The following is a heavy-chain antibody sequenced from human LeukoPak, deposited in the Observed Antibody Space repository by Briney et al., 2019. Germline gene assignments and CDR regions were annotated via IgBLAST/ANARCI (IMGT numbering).Heavy chain of an antibody. D-gene: IGHD5-18*01. Sequence: PSETLSPTCTVSGGSISSYYWSWIRQPPGKGLEWIGYIYYSGSTNYNPSLKSRVTISVDTSKNQFSLKLSSVTAADTAVYYCARNLDTAMVYLDYWGQGTLVTVSS. J-gene: IGHJ4*02. CDR3: ARNLDTAMVYLDY. V-gene: IGHV4-59*01. CDR2: IYYSGST. CDR1: GGSISSYY.